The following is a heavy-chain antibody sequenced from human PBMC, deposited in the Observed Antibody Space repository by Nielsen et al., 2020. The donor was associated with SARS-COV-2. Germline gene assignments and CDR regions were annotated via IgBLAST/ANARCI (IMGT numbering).Heavy chain of an antibody. J-gene: IGHJ5*02. CDR2: IYYSGST. CDR3: ARGGDYSNSPGWFDP. V-gene: IGHV4-31*02. CDR1: GGSLSSGGYY. D-gene: IGHD4-11*01. Sequence: SQTLSLTCAVSGGSLSSGGYYWSWIRQHPGKGLEWIGYIYYSGSTYYNPSLKSRVTISVDTSKNQFSLKLSSVTAADTAVYYCARGGDYSNSPGWFDPWGQGTLVTVSS.